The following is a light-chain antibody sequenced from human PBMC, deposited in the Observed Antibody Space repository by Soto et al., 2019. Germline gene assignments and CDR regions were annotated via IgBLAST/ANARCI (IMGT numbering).Light chain of an antibody. V-gene: IGKV3-20*01. J-gene: IGKJ4*01. Sequence: EIVLTQSPGTLSLSPGERATLFCRASQSVATSQLAWYQQKPGQAPRLLIGASSRATGVPDRFIASGSGTDFTLTISRLEPEDFAVYYCQQYGRSPPLTFGGGTKVDIK. CDR3: QQYGRSPPLT. CDR2: GAS. CDR1: QSVATSQ.